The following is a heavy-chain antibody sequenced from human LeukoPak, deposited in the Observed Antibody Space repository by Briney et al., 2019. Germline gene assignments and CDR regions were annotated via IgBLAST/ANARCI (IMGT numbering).Heavy chain of an antibody. V-gene: IGHV3-20*04. Sequence: AGGSLRLSCAASGFTFDDYGMSWVRQAPGKGLEWVSGINWNGGSTGYAVSVKGRFTISRDNAKNSLYLQMNSLRAEDTALYYCARLARPRGPVHFYDSSGYDDYWGQGTLVTVSS. D-gene: IGHD3-22*01. CDR2: INWNGGST. CDR3: ARLARPRGPVHFYDSSGYDDY. CDR1: GFTFDDYG. J-gene: IGHJ4*02.